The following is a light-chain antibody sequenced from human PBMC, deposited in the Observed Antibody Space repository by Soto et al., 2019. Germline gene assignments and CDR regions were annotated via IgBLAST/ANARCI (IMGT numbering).Light chain of an antibody. CDR2: GAF. CDR1: KRISTSS. CDR3: QQRNNWSWT. V-gene: IGKV3D-20*02. Sequence: EIVMTQSPCTLPLFPAPWLTLNCKASKRISTSSLAWYRQKPGQAPRLLIYGAFNRATGIPDRFNGSGSGTDFTLTISSLEPEDYAVYYCQQRNNWSWTFGRGTKVDI. J-gene: IGKJ1*01.